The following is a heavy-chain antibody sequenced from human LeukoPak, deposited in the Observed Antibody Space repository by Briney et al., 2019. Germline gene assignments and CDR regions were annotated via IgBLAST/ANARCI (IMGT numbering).Heavy chain of an antibody. CDR1: GDSVSSSGND. J-gene: IGHJ4*02. CDR2: FSYSRNT. CDR3: ARHLHYYYDNSAR. D-gene: IGHD3-22*01. V-gene: IGHV4-39*01. Sequence: PSPTLSLTCTVSGDSVSSSGNDSGWIRQPPWNGLGTIVRFSYSRNTYYNPSLKSRVTMSVDTSKNQFSLTLTSVTAADAAVYYCARHLHYYYDNSARWGQGTLVTVSS.